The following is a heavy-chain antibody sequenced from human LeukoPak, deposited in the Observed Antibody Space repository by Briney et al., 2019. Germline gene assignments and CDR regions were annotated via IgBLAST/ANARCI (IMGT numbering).Heavy chain of an antibody. D-gene: IGHD3-22*01. J-gene: IGHJ5*02. CDR2: ISYSGST. CDR3: ARGGYYYESGAYYVDWFDP. V-gene: IGHV4-59*01. Sequence: SETLSLTCSVSGDSISYFYWNWIRQPPGKGLEWIGYISYSGSTNYNPSLKSRVTISVDTSKNQFSLNLTSVTAADTAVHYCARGGYYYESGAYYVDWFDPWGQGTLVTVSS. CDR1: GDSISYFY.